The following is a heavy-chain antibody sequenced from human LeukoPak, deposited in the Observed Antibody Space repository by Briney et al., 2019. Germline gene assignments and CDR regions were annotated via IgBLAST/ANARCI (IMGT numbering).Heavy chain of an antibody. CDR3: ARGGYYGSGSYYNLDY. CDR2: IIPIFGTS. Sequence: ASVKVSCKASGGTFTSYAISWVRQAPGQGLEWMGGIIPIFGTSNYAQKFQGRVTITADKSTSTAYMELSSLRSEDTAVYYCARGGYYGSGSYYNLDYWGQGTLVTVSS. V-gene: IGHV1-69*06. D-gene: IGHD3-10*01. CDR1: GGTFTSYA. J-gene: IGHJ4*02.